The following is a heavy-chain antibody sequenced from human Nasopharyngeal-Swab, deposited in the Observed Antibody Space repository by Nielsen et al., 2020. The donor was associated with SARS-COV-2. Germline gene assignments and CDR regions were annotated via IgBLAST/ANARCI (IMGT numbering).Heavy chain of an antibody. CDR2: IKSKTDGGTT. D-gene: IGHD2-2*01. CDR1: GFTFSNAW. J-gene: IGHJ6*02. CDR3: TPPSWPYYYYGMDV. V-gene: IGHV3-15*01. Sequence: GGSLRLSCAASGFTFSNAWMSWVRQAPGKGLEWVGRIKSKTDGGTTDYAAPVKGRFTISRDDSKNTLYLQMNSLKTEDTAVYYCTPPSWPYYYYGMDVWGQGTTVTVSS.